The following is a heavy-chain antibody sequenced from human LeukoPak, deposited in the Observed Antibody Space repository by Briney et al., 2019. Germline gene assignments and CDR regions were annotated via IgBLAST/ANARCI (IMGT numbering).Heavy chain of an antibody. CDR3: ASQIPTTVGYFDY. J-gene: IGHJ4*02. CDR1: GGSISSHY. V-gene: IGHV4-59*11. CDR2: IYYSGST. D-gene: IGHD4-23*01. Sequence: SETLSLTCTVSGGSISSHYWSWIRQPPGKGLEWSGYIYYSGSTNYNPSLKSRVTISVDTSKNQFSLKLSSVTAADTAVYYCASQIPTTVGYFDYWGQGTLVTVSS.